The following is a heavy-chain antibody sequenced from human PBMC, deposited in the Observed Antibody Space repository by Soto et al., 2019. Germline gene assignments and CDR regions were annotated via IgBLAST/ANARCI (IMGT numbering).Heavy chain of an antibody. CDR1: GYTFSSCA. CDR2: INTDNGNT. V-gene: IGHV1-3*04. Sequence: GASVKVSCKASGYTFSSCAIHSVRQAPGQRLERMAWINTDNGNTKYSQKFQGRRSITRDTSATTAYMELSSLRSEDTAVYYCARDRAVDWYFDLWGRGTLVTVSS. CDR3: ARDRAVDWYFDL. D-gene: IGHD6-19*01. J-gene: IGHJ2*01.